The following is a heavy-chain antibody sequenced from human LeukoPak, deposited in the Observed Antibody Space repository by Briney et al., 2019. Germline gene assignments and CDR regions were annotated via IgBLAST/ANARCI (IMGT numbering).Heavy chain of an antibody. J-gene: IGHJ3*02. CDR1: GGSISSYY. CDR3: ARLITMVRGVIPVRAFDI. Sequence: SETLSLTCTVSGGSISSYYWSWIRQPPGKGLEWIGYIYYSGSTNYNPSLKSRVTISVDTSKNQFSLKLSSVTAADTAVYYCARLITMVRGVIPVRAFDIWGQGTMATVSS. D-gene: IGHD3-10*01. V-gene: IGHV4-59*08. CDR2: IYYSGST.